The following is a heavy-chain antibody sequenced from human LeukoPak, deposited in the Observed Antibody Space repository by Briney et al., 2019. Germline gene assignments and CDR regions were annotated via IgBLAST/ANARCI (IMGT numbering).Heavy chain of an antibody. CDR2: IYYSGST. Sequence: SETPSLTCPVSGGPLRSSSYYWGWIRQPPGKGLEWIGSIYYSGSTYYNPSLKSRVTISVDTSKNQFSLKLSSVTAADTAVYYCARHDIVVVPAASPTFWGQGTLVTVSS. D-gene: IGHD2-2*01. J-gene: IGHJ4*02. CDR1: GGPLRSSSYY. CDR3: ARHDIVVVPAASPTF. V-gene: IGHV4-39*01.